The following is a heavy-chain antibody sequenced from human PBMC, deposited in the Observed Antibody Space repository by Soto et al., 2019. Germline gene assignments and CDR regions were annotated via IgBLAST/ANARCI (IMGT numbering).Heavy chain of an antibody. CDR3: ARKAWVRFDY. CDR1: GDSISSSVW. Sequence: SETLSLTCAVSGDSISSSVWWTWVRQPPGKGLEWIGEVFHTGGTYFNPSLRSRVAMSVDKSTNEFSLKVTSVTAADTAIYYCARKAWVRFDYWGQGALVTVSS. J-gene: IGHJ4*02. V-gene: IGHV4-4*02. D-gene: IGHD7-27*01. CDR2: VFHTGGT.